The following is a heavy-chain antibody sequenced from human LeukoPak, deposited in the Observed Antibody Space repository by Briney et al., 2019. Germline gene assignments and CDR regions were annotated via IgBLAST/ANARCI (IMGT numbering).Heavy chain of an antibody. CDR2: IWYDGSNK. Sequence: PGRSLRLSCAASGFTFSSYAMHWVRQAPGKGLEWVAVIWYDGSNKYYADSVKGRFTISRDNSKNTLYLQMNSLRAEDTAVYYCARDGTTVTTVDAFDIWGQGTMVTVSS. J-gene: IGHJ3*02. V-gene: IGHV3-33*08. CDR1: GFTFSSYA. D-gene: IGHD4-17*01. CDR3: ARDGTTVTTVDAFDI.